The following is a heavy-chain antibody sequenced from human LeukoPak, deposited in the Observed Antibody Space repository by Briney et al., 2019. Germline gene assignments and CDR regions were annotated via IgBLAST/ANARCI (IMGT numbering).Heavy chain of an antibody. Sequence: GGSLRLSCAASGFTFSSYAMSWVRQAPGKGLEWVSAIGGRGVDIYYADSVKGRFTISRDNSKNTLYLQMDSLRVEDTAVHYCAKVTGGDMITYGGVDYWGQGTLVTVSS. V-gene: IGHV3-23*01. CDR2: IGGRGVDI. CDR1: GFTFSSYA. D-gene: IGHD3-16*01. J-gene: IGHJ4*02. CDR3: AKVTGGDMITYGGVDY.